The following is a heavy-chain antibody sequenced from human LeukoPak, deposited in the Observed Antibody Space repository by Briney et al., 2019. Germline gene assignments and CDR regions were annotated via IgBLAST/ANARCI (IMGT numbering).Heavy chain of an antibody. CDR1: GFTFTDYF. CDR2: IKHNGGEK. D-gene: IGHD3-22*01. V-gene: IGHV3-7*01. Sequence: GGSLRLSCVASGFTFTDYFMSWVRQAPGKGLEWVASIKHNGGEKYYVDSVKGRFTISRDNAKNSLYLEMSSLRVEDTAVYYCARDRGWRTSGYYLYHFDYWGQGPLVTFAS. CDR3: ARDRGWRTSGYYLYHFDY. J-gene: IGHJ4*02.